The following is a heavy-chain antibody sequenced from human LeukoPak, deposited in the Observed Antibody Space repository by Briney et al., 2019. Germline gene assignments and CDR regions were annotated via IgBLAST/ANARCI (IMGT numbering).Heavy chain of an antibody. Sequence: GGSLRLSCAASGSTFGNYYMSWVRQAPGKGLEWVANIKHDGNWKFYADSVKGRFTISRDNAKNSLYLQMNSLRAEDTALYYCARAIGVTCISTSCYSFDYWGQGTLVTVSS. CDR2: IKHDGNWK. CDR1: GSTFGNYY. CDR3: ARAIGVTCISTSCYSFDY. V-gene: IGHV3-7*03. D-gene: IGHD2-2*02. J-gene: IGHJ4*02.